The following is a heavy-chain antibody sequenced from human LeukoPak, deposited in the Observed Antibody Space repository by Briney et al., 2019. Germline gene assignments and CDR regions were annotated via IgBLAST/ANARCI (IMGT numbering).Heavy chain of an antibody. J-gene: IGHJ5*02. CDR3: ARGLWQWRDGGRVSWFDP. Sequence: SETLSLTCVVYGGSFSGYYWSWIRQPPGKGLEWIGEINHSGSTNYNPSLKSRVTISVDTSKNQFSLKLSSVTAADTAVYYCARGLWQWRDGGRVSWFDPWGQGTLVTVSS. CDR1: GGSFSGYY. CDR2: INHSGST. D-gene: IGHD6-19*01. V-gene: IGHV4-34*01.